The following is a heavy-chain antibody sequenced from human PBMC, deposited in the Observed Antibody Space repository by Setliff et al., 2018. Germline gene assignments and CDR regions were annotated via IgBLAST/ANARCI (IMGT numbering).Heavy chain of an antibody. CDR1: GFTFSDYA. Sequence: GGSLRLSCAASGFTFSDYAMSWVRQAPGKGLEWVSTISGSAGSIHLADSVKGRFTISRDNSKNTLYLQMNSLRAEDTAVYYCARCNSSGEGRGAFDIWGQGTMVTVSS. D-gene: IGHD6-19*01. J-gene: IGHJ3*02. CDR2: ISGSAGSI. V-gene: IGHV3-23*01. CDR3: ARCNSSGEGRGAFDI.